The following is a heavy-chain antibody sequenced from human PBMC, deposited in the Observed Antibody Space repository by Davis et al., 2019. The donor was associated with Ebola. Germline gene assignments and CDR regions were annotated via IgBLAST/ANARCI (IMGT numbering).Heavy chain of an antibody. J-gene: IGHJ6*02. V-gene: IGHV6-1*01. Sequence: ESLSLTCAISGDSVSGNTPAWNRLRQSPSRGFEWLGRTYYRSKWYNDYAVPVKSRLTINPDTSKNQFSLQLNSATPEDTAVYYCARGWFRSGIDVRGQGTTVTDSS. CDR2: TYYRSKWYN. CDR1: GDSVSGNTPA. CDR3: ARGWFRSGIDV. D-gene: IGHD6-19*01.